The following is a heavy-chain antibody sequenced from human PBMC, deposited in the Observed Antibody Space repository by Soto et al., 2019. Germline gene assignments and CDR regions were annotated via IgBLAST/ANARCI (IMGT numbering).Heavy chain of an antibody. J-gene: IGHJ4*02. V-gene: IGHV3-23*01. Sequence: EVQLLESGGGLVQPGGSLRLSCAASGFTFSSYAMSWVRQAPGQGLECVSAISGSGGSTYYADCVKGRFTISRDNSKNTLYLQMNSLRAEDTAVYYCAKSEIERGDFWSGYYPLDYFDYWGQGTLVTVSS. CDR3: AKSEIERGDFWSGYYPLDYFDY. CDR1: GFTFSSYA. D-gene: IGHD3-3*01. CDR2: ISGSGGST.